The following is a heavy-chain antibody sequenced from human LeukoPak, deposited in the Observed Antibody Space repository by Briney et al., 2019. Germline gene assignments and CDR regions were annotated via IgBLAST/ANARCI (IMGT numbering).Heavy chain of an antibody. Sequence: SGGSLRLSCAASGLSISDYYMTWVRQAPGKGLEWVSTIERGTSTLYAGSVKGRFTISRDNTKNTLYLQMNSLRAEDTAVYYCGRGGYDFDAWGPGTTVSVFS. CDR1: GLSISDYY. J-gene: IGHJ6*02. CDR3: GRGGYDFDA. CDR2: IERGTST. D-gene: IGHD3/OR15-3a*01. V-gene: IGHV3-69-1*01.